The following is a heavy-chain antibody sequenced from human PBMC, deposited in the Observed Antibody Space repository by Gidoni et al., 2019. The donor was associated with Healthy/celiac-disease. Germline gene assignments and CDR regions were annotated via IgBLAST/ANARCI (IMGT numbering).Heavy chain of an antibody. CDR2: IKQDGSEK. CDR3: AREAGDSSGYYSDWYFDL. V-gene: IGHV3-7*01. J-gene: IGHJ2*01. D-gene: IGHD3-22*01. Sequence: EVQLVESGGGLVQPGGSLRLSCAASGFTFSSYWRSWVRQAPGKGLEWVANIKQDGSEKYYVDSVKGRFTISRDNAKNSLYLQMNSLRAEDTAVYYCAREAGDSSGYYSDWYFDLWGRGTLVTVSS. CDR1: GFTFSSYW.